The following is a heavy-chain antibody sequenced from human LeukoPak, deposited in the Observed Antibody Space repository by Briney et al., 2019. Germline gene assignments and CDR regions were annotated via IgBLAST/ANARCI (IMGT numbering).Heavy chain of an antibody. CDR1: GLTFSNYW. CDR2: INQYGSEK. V-gene: IGHV3-7*01. J-gene: IGHJ4*02. CDR3: ARSLGDD. Sequence: GGSLRLSCAASGLTFSNYWMTWVRQAPGKGLEWVASINQYGSEKYYVDSVKGRFTISRDNAKSSVSLQMNSLRAEDTAVYFCARSLGDDWGQGTLVTVSS. D-gene: IGHD3-16*01.